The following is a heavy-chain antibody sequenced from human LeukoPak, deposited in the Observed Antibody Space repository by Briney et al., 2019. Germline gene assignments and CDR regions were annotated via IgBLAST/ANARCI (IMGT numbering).Heavy chain of an antibody. CDR3: ARDGWYYDSSGYYRQGLFDY. D-gene: IGHD3-22*01. J-gene: IGHJ4*02. CDR2: IWYDGSNK. CDR1: GFTFSSYG. V-gene: IGHV3-33*01. Sequence: PGRSLRLSCAASGFTFSSYGMHWVRQAPGKGLEWVAVIWYDGSNKYYADSVKGRFTISRNNSKNTLYLKMNSLRAEDTAVYYCARDGWYYDSSGYYRQGLFDYWGQGTLVTVSS.